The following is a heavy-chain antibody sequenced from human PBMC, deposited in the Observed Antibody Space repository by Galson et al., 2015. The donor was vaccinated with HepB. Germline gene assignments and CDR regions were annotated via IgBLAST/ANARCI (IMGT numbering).Heavy chain of an antibody. CDR3: ARVSGSSGSWSFDY. Sequence: SLRLSCAASGFSCSDYYMDWVRQAPGKGLEWVGRTRNKERSYTTEYAASVKGRFTISRDDSKNSLYLQMNSLDTEDTAVYFCARVSGSSGSWSFDYWGQGTLVTVSS. D-gene: IGHD6-13*01. J-gene: IGHJ4*02. V-gene: IGHV3-72*01. CDR1: GFSCSDYY. CDR2: TRNKERSYTT.